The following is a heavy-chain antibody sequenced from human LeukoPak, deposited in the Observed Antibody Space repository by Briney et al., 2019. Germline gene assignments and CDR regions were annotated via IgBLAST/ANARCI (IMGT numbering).Heavy chain of an antibody. Sequence: ASVKVSCKASGYTFTSYDINWVRQATGQGLEWMGWMNPSSGNTGYAQKFQGRVTMTRDTSISTAYLELSSLRSEDTAIYFCTRGSIAVPYNWFDPWGQGTLVTVSS. V-gene: IGHV1-8*01. CDR1: GYTFTSYD. J-gene: IGHJ5*02. CDR3: TRGSIAVPYNWFDP. CDR2: MNPSSGNT. D-gene: IGHD6-19*01.